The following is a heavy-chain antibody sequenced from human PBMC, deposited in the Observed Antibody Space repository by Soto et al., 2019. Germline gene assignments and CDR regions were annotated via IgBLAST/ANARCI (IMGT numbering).Heavy chain of an antibody. J-gene: IGHJ4*02. D-gene: IGHD3-22*01. CDR2: IFYTGRT. Sequence: SETLSLTCTVSDVSISTSSYYWGWIRQSPGKGLEWIGTIFYTGRTYYNPSLESRVTLSVDTSKNQFSLHLTSVTAADTAVYYCTRHHPHHYDSSGYFDYWGQGTLVPVSS. V-gene: IGHV4-39*01. CDR3: TRHHPHHYDSSGYFDY. CDR1: DVSISTSSYY.